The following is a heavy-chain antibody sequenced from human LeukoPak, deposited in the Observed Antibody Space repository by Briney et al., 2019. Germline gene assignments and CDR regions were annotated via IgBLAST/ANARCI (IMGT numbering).Heavy chain of an antibody. CDR2: INWNSATT. CDR1: GFTFDDYS. V-gene: IGHV3-20*01. CDR3: ARWRYCSSVSCCDPVAFDI. D-gene: IGHD2-15*01. J-gene: IGHJ3*02. Sequence: GGSLRLSCAASGFTFDDYSMTWVRQGPGKGLEWVSGINWNSATTSYADSVKGRFSISRDNAKNSLYLQMNSLRAEDTALYHCARWRYCSSVSCCDPVAFDIWGHGTMVTVSS.